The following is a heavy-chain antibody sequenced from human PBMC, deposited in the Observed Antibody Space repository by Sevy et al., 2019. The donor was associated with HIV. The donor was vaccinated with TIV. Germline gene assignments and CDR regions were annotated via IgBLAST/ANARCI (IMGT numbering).Heavy chain of an antibody. CDR3: ARDLCTTPRVFDY. V-gene: IGHV4-59*13. D-gene: IGHD1-1*01. CDR1: GGSISSYF. CDR2: FYYSGST. Sequence: SETLSLTCTVSGGSISSYFWTWVRQPPGKGLEWIGYFYYSGSTNYNPSLKSRVSISVDTCKNQFSLELRSVTAADTAVYYCARDLCTTPRVFDYWGQGTLVTVSS. J-gene: IGHJ4*02.